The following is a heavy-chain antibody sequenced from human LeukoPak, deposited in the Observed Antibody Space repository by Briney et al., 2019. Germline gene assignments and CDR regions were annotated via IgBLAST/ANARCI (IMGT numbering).Heavy chain of an antibody. CDR2: INPSGST. D-gene: IGHD2-2*01. CDR3: ARRCSSTSCYRSFKYFDY. V-gene: IGHV4-34*01. Sequence: SETLSLTCAVYGGSFSGYYWSWIRQPPGKGLEWIGEINPSGSTNYNPSLKSRVTISVDTSKNQFSLKLSSVTAADTAVYYCARRCSSTSCYRSFKYFDYWGQGTLVTVSS. J-gene: IGHJ4*02. CDR1: GGSFSGYY.